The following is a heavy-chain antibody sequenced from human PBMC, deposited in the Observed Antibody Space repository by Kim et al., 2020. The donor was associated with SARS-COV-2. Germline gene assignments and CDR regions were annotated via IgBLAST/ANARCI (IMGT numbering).Heavy chain of an antibody. V-gene: IGHV3-30*18. J-gene: IGHJ4*02. CDR2: ISDDGRKK. CDR3: AEEDFKGGTGGDY. CDR1: GFTFSSFG. D-gene: IGHD7-27*01. Sequence: GGSLRLSCAASGFTFSSFGMHWVRQAPGKGLEWVAAISDDGRKKYYVDSEKGRFTISRDNSKNTLYLQMDSLRPEDTALYFCAEEDFKGGTGGDYWGQGALVTVSS.